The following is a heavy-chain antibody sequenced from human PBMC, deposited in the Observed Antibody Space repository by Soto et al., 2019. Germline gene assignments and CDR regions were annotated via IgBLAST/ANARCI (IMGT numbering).Heavy chain of an antibody. CDR2: ISSSSSYI. CDR3: ARDNYSNYFFAYYGMDV. V-gene: IGHV3-21*01. CDR1: GFTFSSYS. J-gene: IGHJ6*02. Sequence: GGSLRLSCAASGFTFSSYSMNWVRQAPGKGLEWVSSISSSSSYIYYADSVKGRFTISRDNAKNSLYLQMNSLRAEDTAVYYCARDNYSNYFFAYYGMDVWGQGTTVTVSS. D-gene: IGHD4-4*01.